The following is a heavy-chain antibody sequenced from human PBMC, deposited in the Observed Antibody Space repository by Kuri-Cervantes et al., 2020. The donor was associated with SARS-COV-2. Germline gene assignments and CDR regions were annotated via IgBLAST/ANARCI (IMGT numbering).Heavy chain of an antibody. Sequence: SETLSLTCAVSGGSISSGGCSWSWIRQPPGKGLEWIGSINYGGTSYYNPSLKSRVTISVDTSTNQFSLKLSSVTAADTAVYYCARHDGYCSSTSCTRTGWFDPWGQGTLVTVSS. V-gene: IGHV4-30-2*03. CDR2: INYGGTS. CDR3: ARHDGYCSSTSCTRTGWFDP. D-gene: IGHD2-2*03. CDR1: GGSISSGGCS. J-gene: IGHJ5*02.